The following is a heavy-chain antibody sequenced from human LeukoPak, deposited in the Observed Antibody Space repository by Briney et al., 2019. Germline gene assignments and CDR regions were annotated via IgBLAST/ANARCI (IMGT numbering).Heavy chain of an antibody. CDR3: ARFGMGTTSFDY. D-gene: IGHD1-7*01. J-gene: IGHJ4*02. CDR2: IDGSGSNT. CDR1: GFTFSSSA. Sequence: GGSLRLSCAASGFTFSSSAMNWVRQAPGKGPEWVSAIDGSGSNTYYPDSVKGRFTISRDNAKNSLFLQMTSLRAEDTAVYYCARFGMGTTSFDYWGQGTLVTVSS. V-gene: IGHV3-21*01.